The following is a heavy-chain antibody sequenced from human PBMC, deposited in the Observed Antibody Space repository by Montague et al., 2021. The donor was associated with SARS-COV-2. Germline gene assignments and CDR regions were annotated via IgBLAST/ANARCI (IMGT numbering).Heavy chain of an antibody. D-gene: IGHD1-1*01. V-gene: IGHV4-34*01. CDR2: INHSGST. J-gene: IGHJ6*02. Sequence: SETLSLTCAVYGGSFSGYYWSWIRQPPGKGLEWIGEINHSGSTNYNPSLKSRVTISVDMSKNQFSLKLSSVTAADTAVYYCARGRGTALFRRVYFGMDVWGQGTTVTVSS. CDR1: GGSFSGYY. CDR3: ARGRGTALFRRVYFGMDV.